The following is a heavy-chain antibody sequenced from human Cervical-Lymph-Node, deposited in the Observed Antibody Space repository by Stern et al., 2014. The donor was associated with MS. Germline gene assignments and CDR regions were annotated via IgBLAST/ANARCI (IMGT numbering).Heavy chain of an antibody. Sequence: QVQLVQSGAEVKKPGASVKVSCKASGYTFTAYYIHWVRQAPGQGLEWMGWISPNTGGTNYAQKFQGRVTMTRDTSVSTAFLELSRLRSDDTAVYYCAREWRSTTGTTFDSWGQGTLVTVSS. CDR3: AREWRSTTGTTFDS. J-gene: IGHJ4*02. V-gene: IGHV1-2*02. D-gene: IGHD1-7*01. CDR1: GYTFTAYY. CDR2: ISPNTGGT.